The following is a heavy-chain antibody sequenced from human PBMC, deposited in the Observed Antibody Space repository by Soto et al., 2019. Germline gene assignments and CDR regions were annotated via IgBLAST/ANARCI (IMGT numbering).Heavy chain of an antibody. CDR1: GFTFSRYA. CDR3: AKANNYDDSFMSALDI. J-gene: IGHJ3*02. Sequence: QVQLVESGGGVVQPGTSLRLSCAASGFTFSRYAMHWVRQAPGKGLEWVAVISYDGSNKDYVDSVKGRFTISRDNSKTTLYVQMNSLRVEDTAVYYCAKANNYDDSFMSALDIWGQGTTVTVSS. D-gene: IGHD4-17*01. CDR2: ISYDGSNK. V-gene: IGHV3-30*18.